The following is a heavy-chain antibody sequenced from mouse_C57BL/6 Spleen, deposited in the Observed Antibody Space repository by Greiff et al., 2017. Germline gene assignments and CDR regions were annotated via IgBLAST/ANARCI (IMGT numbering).Heavy chain of an antibody. Sequence: VQVVESGPGLVQPSQSLSITCTASGFSLTSYGVHWVRQSPGKGLEWLGVIWRGGSTDYNAAFMSRLSITKDNSKSQVFFKMNSLQADDTAIYYCAENYYGSSYQYYFDYWGQGTTLTVSS. D-gene: IGHD1-1*01. CDR3: AENYYGSSYQYYFDY. CDR1: GFSLTSYG. J-gene: IGHJ2*01. CDR2: IWRGGST. V-gene: IGHV2-5*01.